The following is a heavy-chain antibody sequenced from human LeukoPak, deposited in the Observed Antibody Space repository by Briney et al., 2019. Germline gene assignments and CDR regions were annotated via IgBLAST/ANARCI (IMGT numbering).Heavy chain of an antibody. D-gene: IGHD2/OR15-2a*01. CDR3: ARDGTYYDF. Sequence: GGSLRLSCAASGFTFSSYEMNWVRQAPGKGLDWVSYISISGSIIYYADSVKGRFTISRDNAKNSLYLQMNSLRAEDTAVYYCARDGTYYDFWGQGILVTVPS. CDR2: ISISGSII. J-gene: IGHJ4*02. V-gene: IGHV3-48*03. CDR1: GFTFSSYE.